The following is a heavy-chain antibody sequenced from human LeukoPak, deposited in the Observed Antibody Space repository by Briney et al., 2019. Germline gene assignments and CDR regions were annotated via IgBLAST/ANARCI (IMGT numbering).Heavy chain of an antibody. D-gene: IGHD6-19*01. CDR1: GYTFTGYY. J-gene: IGHJ4*02. V-gene: IGHV1-2*02. CDR2: INPNSGGT. CDR3: ARSGFSTGFYLDF. Sequence: ASVKVSCKASGYTFTGYYMHWVRQAPGQGLEWMGWINPNSGGTNYAQKFQGRVTMTRDTSISTAYMELSRLRSDDTAVYYCARSGFSTGFYLDFWGQGTLISVSS.